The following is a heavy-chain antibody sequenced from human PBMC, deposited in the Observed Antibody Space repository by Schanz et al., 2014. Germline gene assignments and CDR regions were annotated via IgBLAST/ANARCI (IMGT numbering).Heavy chain of an antibody. J-gene: IGHJ5*01. CDR2: ITIGGNT. Sequence: VQLLQSGAALVQPGGSLRLSCSASGFTFSTYAMSWARQTPGKGLEWVSSITIGGNTYYRDSVKGRFIVSRDNSKNTLYLEMNRLRADDTAVYYCAKDLYNYGIFDSWGQGTLVTVSS. V-gene: IGHV3-23*01. CDR1: GFTFSTYA. CDR3: AKDLYNYGIFDS. D-gene: IGHD3-16*01.